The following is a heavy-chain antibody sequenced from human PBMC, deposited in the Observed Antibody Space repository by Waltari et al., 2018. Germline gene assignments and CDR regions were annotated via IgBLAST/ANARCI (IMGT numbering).Heavy chain of an antibody. CDR2: IYYSGST. J-gene: IGHJ4*02. V-gene: IGHV4-59*11. D-gene: IGHD2-15*01. CDR1: GGSISSHY. Sequence: QVQLQESGPGLVKPSETLSLTCTVSGGSISSHYWSWIRQPPGKGLEGIGYIYYSGSTHYNPSLKSRATISVDTSKNQFSLKLSSVTAADTAVYSCASRYCSGGSCYYFDYWGQGTLVTVSS. CDR3: ASRYCSGGSCYYFDY.